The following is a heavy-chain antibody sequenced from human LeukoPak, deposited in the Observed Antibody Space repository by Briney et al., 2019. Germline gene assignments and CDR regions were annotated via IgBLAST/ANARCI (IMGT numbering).Heavy chain of an antibody. CDR1: GGSFSGYY. D-gene: IGHD6-6*01. V-gene: IGHV4-34*01. J-gene: IGHJ4*02. Sequence: PSETLSLTCAVYGGSFSGYYWSWIRQPPGKGLEWIGEINHSGSTNYNPSLKSRVTISVDTSKNQFSLKLSSVTAADTAVYYCARYSSSSGCDYWGQGILVTVSS. CDR3: ARYSSSSGCDY. CDR2: INHSGST.